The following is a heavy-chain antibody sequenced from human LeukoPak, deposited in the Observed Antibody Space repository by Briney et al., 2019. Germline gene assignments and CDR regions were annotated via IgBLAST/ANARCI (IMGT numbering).Heavy chain of an antibody. CDR1: GFTFSNYY. Sequence: KPRGSLRLSCAASGFTFSNYYMSWIRQAPGKGLEWVSYISSSATTMYYADSVKDRFIISRDNAKNSLFLQMNSLRAEDTAVYYCARGDYDKYGMDVWGQGTTVTVSS. CDR2: ISSSATTM. V-gene: IGHV3-11*01. J-gene: IGHJ6*02. CDR3: ARGDYDKYGMDV.